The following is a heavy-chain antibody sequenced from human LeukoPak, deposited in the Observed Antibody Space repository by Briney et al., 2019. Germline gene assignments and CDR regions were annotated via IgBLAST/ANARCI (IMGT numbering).Heavy chain of an antibody. Sequence: PGGSLRLSCAASGFTVSSNYMSWVRQAPGKGLEWVSVIYSGGRTYYADSVKGRFTISRDNSKNTLYLQMNSLRAEDTAVYYCARDGDTTYYYYGMDVWGQGTTVTVS. V-gene: IGHV3-66*01. CDR3: ARDGDTTYYYYGMDV. CDR1: GFTVSSNY. J-gene: IGHJ6*02. D-gene: IGHD1-1*01. CDR2: IYSGGRT.